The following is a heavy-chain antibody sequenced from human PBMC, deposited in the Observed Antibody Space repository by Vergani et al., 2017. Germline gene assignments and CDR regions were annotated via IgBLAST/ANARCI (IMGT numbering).Heavy chain of an antibody. CDR1: GYIITNYW. Sequence: EVLQVQSGAEVKKPGALLIISCLGSGYIITNYWIAWLRQRPGKGLEWLRTIHTGDSDVRYSPSFQGQVAMSVDESLSTAYLQWSSLKASDTATYYCAKTHGFSSLYSSYNWFDAWGQGTQVTVSS. CDR2: IHTGDSDV. J-gene: IGHJ5*02. CDR3: AKTHGFSSLYSSYNWFDA. V-gene: IGHV5-51*03. D-gene: IGHD3-3*01.